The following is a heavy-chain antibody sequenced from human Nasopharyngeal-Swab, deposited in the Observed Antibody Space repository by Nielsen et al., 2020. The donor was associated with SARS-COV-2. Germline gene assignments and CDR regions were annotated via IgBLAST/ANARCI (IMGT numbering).Heavy chain of an antibody. CDR3: AKGGYSSGWHAFDI. D-gene: IGHD6-19*01. V-gene: IGHV3-30*18. Sequence: GGSLRLSCAASGFTFSSYAMDWVRQAPGKGLEWVAAISYDGLNKYYVDSLKGRFTISRDNSGSTLYLQVNSLRAEDTAIYYCAKGGYSSGWHAFDIWGQGTMVTVSS. J-gene: IGHJ3*02. CDR2: ISYDGLNK. CDR1: GFTFSSYA.